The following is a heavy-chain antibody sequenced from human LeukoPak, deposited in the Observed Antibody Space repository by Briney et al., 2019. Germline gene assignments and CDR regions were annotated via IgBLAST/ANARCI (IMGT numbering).Heavy chain of an antibody. V-gene: IGHV4-61*02. CDR1: GGSISSGSYY. Sequence: PSQTLSLTCTVSGGSISSGSYYWSWIRQPAGKGLEWIGRIYTSGSTNYNPSLKCRVTISVDTSKNQFSLKLSSVTAADTAVYYCARVSAVAGRHYYYYYYMDVWGKGTTVTVSS. CDR2: IYTSGST. D-gene: IGHD6-19*01. CDR3: ARVSAVAGRHYYYYYYMDV. J-gene: IGHJ6*03.